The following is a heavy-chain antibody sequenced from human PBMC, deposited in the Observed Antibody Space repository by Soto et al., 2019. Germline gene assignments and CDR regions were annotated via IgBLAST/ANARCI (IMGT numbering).Heavy chain of an antibody. Sequence: QVQLQESGPGLVKPSQTLSLTCTVSGGSISSGGYYWSWIRQHPGKGLEWIGYIYYSGSTYYNPSLKSRVTISVDKAKNQFSLKLRTVTAADTSVYYCARGSRLWFGELSNFCDLWGQETLVTVSS. CDR3: ARGSRLWFGELSNFCDL. CDR1: GGSISSGGYY. J-gene: IGHJ5*02. D-gene: IGHD3-10*01. V-gene: IGHV4-31*03. CDR2: IYYSGST.